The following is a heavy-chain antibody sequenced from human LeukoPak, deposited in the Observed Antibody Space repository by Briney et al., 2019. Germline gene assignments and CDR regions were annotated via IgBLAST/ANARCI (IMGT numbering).Heavy chain of an antibody. CDR1: GFSFSTYSMNWFSTYS. V-gene: IGHV3-23*01. CDR2: IVGSGDNT. J-gene: IGHJ4*02. CDR3: AKRDYVDSTTYAPLFDY. D-gene: IGHD2/OR15-2a*01. Sequence: PGGSLRLSCAASGFSFSTYSMNWFSTYSMNWVRQAPGKGLEWVSGIVGSGDNTFYADSVKGRFTISRDNSKNTLYLQMNGLRAEDTAVYYCAKRDYVDSTTYAPLFDYWGQGTLVTVSS.